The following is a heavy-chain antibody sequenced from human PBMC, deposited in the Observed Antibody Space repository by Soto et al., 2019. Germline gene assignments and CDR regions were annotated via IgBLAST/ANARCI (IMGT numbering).Heavy chain of an antibody. V-gene: IGHV2-5*02. CDR3: AHRRRGGIPPRSEGFDY. CDR2: IYWDDDK. J-gene: IGHJ4*02. CDR1: GFSLSTSGVG. Sequence: SGPTLVKPTQTLTLTCTFSGFSLSTSGVGVGWIRQPPGKALEWLALIYWDDDKRYSPSLKSRLTITKDTSKNQVVLTMTNMDPVDTATYYCAHRRRGGIPPRSEGFDYWGQGTLVTVSS. D-gene: IGHD3-16*01.